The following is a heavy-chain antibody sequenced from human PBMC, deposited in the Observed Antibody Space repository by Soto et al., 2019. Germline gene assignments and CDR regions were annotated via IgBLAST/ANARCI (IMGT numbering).Heavy chain of an antibody. CDR3: ATWYYYDSSGYSEPGFYYFDY. CDR1: GGTFSSYA. V-gene: IGHV1-69*13. CDR2: IIPIFGTA. J-gene: IGHJ4*02. D-gene: IGHD3-22*01. Sequence: SVKVSCKASGGTFSSYAISWVRQAPGQGLEWMGGIIPIFGTANYAQKFQGRVTITADESTSTAYMELSSLRSEDTAVYYCATWYYYDSSGYSEPGFYYFDYWGQGTLVTV.